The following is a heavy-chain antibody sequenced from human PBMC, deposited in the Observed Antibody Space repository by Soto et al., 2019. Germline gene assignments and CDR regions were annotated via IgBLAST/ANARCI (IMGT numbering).Heavy chain of an antibody. CDR2: IKQDGSEK. CDR1: VLPFYSYW. Sequence: GGSLRLSCAASVLPFYSYWMSWVRQAPGKGLEWVANIKQDGSEKYYSESVKGRFTISRDNSKNTVFLEMSSLRAEDTAVYYCARGNYGASGIDYWGPGALVTV. J-gene: IGHJ4*02. D-gene: IGHD1-7*01. V-gene: IGHV3-7*01. CDR3: ARGNYGASGIDY.